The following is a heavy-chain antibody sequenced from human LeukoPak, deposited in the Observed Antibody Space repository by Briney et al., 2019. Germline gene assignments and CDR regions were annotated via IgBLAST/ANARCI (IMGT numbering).Heavy chain of an antibody. CDR1: GYTFTGYY. CDR3: ARGHMVRGVITIFDY. J-gene: IGHJ4*02. CDR2: INPNSGGT. V-gene: IGHV1-2*06. D-gene: IGHD3-10*01. Sequence: ASMKVSCKASGYTFTGYYMHWVRQAPGQGLEWMGRINPNSGGTNYAQKFQGRVTMTRDTSISTAYMELSRLRSDDTAVYYCARGHMVRGVITIFDYWGQGTLVTVSS.